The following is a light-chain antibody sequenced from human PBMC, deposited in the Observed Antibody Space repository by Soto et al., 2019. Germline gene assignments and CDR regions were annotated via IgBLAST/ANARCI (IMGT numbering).Light chain of an antibody. V-gene: IGLV2-14*01. CDR3: SSYTSRSTLDYV. J-gene: IGLJ1*01. Sequence: QSVLTQPASVSGSPGQSITISCTGTSSDGGGYNYVSWYQQHPGKAPKLMIYEVSNRPSGVSNRFSGSKSGNTASLTISGLQAEDEADYSGSSYTSRSTLDYVFGSGTKLTVL. CDR2: EVS. CDR1: SSDGGGYNY.